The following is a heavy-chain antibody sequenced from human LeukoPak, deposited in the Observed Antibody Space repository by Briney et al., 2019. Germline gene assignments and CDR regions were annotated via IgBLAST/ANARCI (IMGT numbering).Heavy chain of an antibody. CDR3: ANSAGMNTAMALNY. V-gene: IGHV3-53*01. CDR1: GFAFSDNF. Sequence: GGSLRLSCAASGFAFSDNFVSWVRQAPGKGLAWVSIIYSGGNIFYADSVKGRFTISRDNSKNTVFLQMDSLRADDTAVYYCANSAGMNTAMALNYWGQGTLVTVSS. D-gene: IGHD4-17*01. CDR2: IYSGGNI. J-gene: IGHJ4*02.